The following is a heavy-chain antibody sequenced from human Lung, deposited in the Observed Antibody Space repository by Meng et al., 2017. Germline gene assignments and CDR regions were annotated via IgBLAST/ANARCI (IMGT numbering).Heavy chain of an antibody. D-gene: IGHD6-19*01. CDR3: ARDEDMSEAGELFGDY. J-gene: IGHJ4*02. Sequence: ASVKVSCKPSGYTFPDYYIHWVRRAPGQGLEWMGRINPKSGDTHYAQKFQARVTMTGDTSISTAYMELSGLRSDDTAMYYCARDEDMSEAGELFGDYWGQGTLVTVSS. V-gene: IGHV1-2*06. CDR2: INPKSGDT. CDR1: GYTFPDYY.